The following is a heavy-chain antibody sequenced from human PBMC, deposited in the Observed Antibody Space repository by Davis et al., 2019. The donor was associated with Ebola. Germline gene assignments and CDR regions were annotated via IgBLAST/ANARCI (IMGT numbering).Heavy chain of an antibody. Sequence: PSQTLSPTCNLSARSISSISYYCAWLLHPPGTGLEWLGIRYYSGSTSYNPSLKSRVTISVATSKTQFTLRLTSVTAADTAVYYCAVSFSTSERRMDVWGQGATVTISS. V-gene: IGHV4-39*01. CDR2: RYYSGST. J-gene: IGHJ6*02. D-gene: IGHD2/OR15-2a*01. CDR1: ARSISSISYY. CDR3: AVSFSTSERRMDV.